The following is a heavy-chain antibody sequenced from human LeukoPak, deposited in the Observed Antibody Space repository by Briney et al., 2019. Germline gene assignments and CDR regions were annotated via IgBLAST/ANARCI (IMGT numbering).Heavy chain of an antibody. Sequence: PSETLSLTCTVSGGSISSGGYYWSWIRQHPGKGLEWIGYIYYSGSTYYNPSLKSRVTISVDTSKNQFSLKLSSVTAADTAVYYCARDSTMGPLRYPGGMDVWGQGTTVTVSS. V-gene: IGHV4-31*03. D-gene: IGHD4-17*01. CDR1: GGSISSGGYY. CDR3: ARDSTMGPLRYPGGMDV. J-gene: IGHJ6*02. CDR2: IYYSGST.